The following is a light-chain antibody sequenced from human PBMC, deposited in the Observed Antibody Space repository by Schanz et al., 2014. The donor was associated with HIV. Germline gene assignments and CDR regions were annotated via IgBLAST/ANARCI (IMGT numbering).Light chain of an antibody. CDR3: QQYNSYPLT. J-gene: IGKJ4*01. CDR1: ESIYMW. CDR2: NAS. Sequence: DIQMTQSPSTLSAFVGDRVTLTCRASESIYMWLAWYQQKPGKAPKLLMYNASSLESGVPSRFSGGGSGTEFMLFISSLQPDDFATYYCQQYNSYPLTFGGGTKVEVK. V-gene: IGKV1-5*03.